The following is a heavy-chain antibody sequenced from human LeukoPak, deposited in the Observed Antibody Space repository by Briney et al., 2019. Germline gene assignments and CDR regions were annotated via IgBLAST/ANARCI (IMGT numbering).Heavy chain of an antibody. CDR2: MNPNSGNT. Sequence: ASVKVSCKASGYIFTSYDINWVRQATGQGLEWMGWMNPNSGNTGYAQKFQGRVTMTRNTYISTAYMELSSLRSEDTAVYYCARESSGYYFVDYWGQGTLVTVSS. J-gene: IGHJ4*02. D-gene: IGHD3-22*01. CDR3: ARESSGYYFVDY. V-gene: IGHV1-8*01. CDR1: GYIFTSYD.